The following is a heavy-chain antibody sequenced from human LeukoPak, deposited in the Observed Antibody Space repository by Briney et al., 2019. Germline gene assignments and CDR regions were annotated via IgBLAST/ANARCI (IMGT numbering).Heavy chain of an antibody. CDR3: ATDRGWRTSGYYLYYFES. D-gene: IGHD3-3*01. Sequence: GGSLRLSCAASGFILSGYFMSWVRQAPGKGLEWVASIRHDGSEEYYVDSVRGRFTISRDNTKSSLYLQMSSLRAEDTAVYYCATDRGWRTSGYYLYYFESWGQGTLVTVSS. CDR2: IRHDGSEE. J-gene: IGHJ4*02. V-gene: IGHV3-7*01. CDR1: GFILSGYF.